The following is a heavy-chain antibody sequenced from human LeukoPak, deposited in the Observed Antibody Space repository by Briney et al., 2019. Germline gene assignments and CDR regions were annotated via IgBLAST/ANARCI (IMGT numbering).Heavy chain of an antibody. D-gene: IGHD3-22*01. CDR3: ARGEGDRYYDSSGYLDY. Sequence: SETLSLTCAVSGGSISSGGYYWSWIRQPPGKGLEWIGYIYHSGSTYYNPSLKSRVTISVDRSKNQFSLKLSSVTAADTAVYYCARGEGDRYYDSSGYLDYWGQGTLVTVSS. V-gene: IGHV4-30-2*01. J-gene: IGHJ4*02. CDR1: GGSISSGGYY. CDR2: IYHSGST.